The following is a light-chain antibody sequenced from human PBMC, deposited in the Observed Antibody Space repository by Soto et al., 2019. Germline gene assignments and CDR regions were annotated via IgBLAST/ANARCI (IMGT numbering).Light chain of an antibody. CDR3: MQALESPPT. CDR2: MGS. Sequence: DIVMTQSPLSLPVTPGEPASISCRSSQSLLNRNGQNCLDWYLQKPGQSPQLLIHMGSIRASGVHDRFSGSGSGTYFTLRISRVEAEDVGVYYCMQALESPPTFGGGTKVEIK. V-gene: IGKV2-28*01. J-gene: IGKJ4*01. CDR1: QSLLNRNGQNC.